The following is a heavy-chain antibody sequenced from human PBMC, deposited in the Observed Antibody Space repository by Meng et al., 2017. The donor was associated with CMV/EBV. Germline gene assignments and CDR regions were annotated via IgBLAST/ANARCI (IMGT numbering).Heavy chain of an antibody. J-gene: IGHJ3*02. CDR1: GFTFSSYG. CDR2: ISSSGSTI. CDR3: ARHVYRVGAFDI. V-gene: IGHV3-48*04. Sequence: GESLKISCAASGFTFSSYGMHWVRQAPGKGLEWVSYISSSGSTIYYADSVKGRFTISRDNAKNSLYLQMNSLRAEDTAVYYCARHVYRVGAFDIWGQGTMVTVSS. D-gene: IGHD2-2*02.